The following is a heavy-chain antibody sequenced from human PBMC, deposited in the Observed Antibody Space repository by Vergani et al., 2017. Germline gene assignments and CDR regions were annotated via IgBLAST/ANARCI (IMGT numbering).Heavy chain of an antibody. CDR2: ISAYNGNT. CDR1: SYTFTSYG. CDR3: AREGTKALSIAAAGGNYYYYYGMDV. J-gene: IGHJ6*02. V-gene: IGHV1-18*01. Sequence: QVQLVQSGAEVKKPGASVKVSCKASSYTFTSYGISWVRQAPGQGLEWMGWISAYNGNTNYAQKLQGRVTMTTDTSTSTAYMELRSLRSDDTAVYYCAREGTKALSIAAAGGNYYYYYGMDVWGQGTTVTVSS. D-gene: IGHD6-13*01.